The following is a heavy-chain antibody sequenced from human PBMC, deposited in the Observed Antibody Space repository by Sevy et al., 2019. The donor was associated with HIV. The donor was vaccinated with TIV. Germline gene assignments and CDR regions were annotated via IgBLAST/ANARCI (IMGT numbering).Heavy chain of an antibody. J-gene: IGHJ4*02. CDR1: GFTFSSYW. D-gene: IGHD3-3*01. CDR2: INSDGSST. V-gene: IGHV3-74*01. CDR3: ASDREPGYDFWSGYYSPYFDY. Sequence: GGSLRLSCAASGFTFSSYWMHWVRQAPGTGLVWVSRINSDGSSTSYADSVKGRFTISRDNAKNTLYLQMNSLRAEDTAVYYCASDREPGYDFWSGYYSPYFDYWGQRTLVTVSS.